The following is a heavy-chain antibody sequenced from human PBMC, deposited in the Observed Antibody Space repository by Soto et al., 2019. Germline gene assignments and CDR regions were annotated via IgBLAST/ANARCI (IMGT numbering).Heavy chain of an antibody. CDR1: GFTFSSYA. CDR2: ISYDGSNK. Sequence: QVQLVESGGGVVHPGRSLRLSCAASGFTFSSYAMHWVRQAPGKGLEWVAVISYDGSNKYYADSVKGRFTISRDNSKNTLYMQMNSLRAESTAVYYCARDSSGWYGGPFDYLGQGNLVTVSS. V-gene: IGHV3-30-3*01. D-gene: IGHD6-19*01. J-gene: IGHJ4*02. CDR3: ARDSSGWYGGPFDY.